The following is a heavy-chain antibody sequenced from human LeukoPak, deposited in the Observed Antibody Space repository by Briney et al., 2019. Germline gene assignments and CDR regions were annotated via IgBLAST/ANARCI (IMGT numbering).Heavy chain of an antibody. CDR2: ISSNGGST. Sequence: GGSLRLSCSASGFTFSSYAMYWVRQAPGKGLEYVSAISSNGGSTYYADSVKGRFTISRDNSKNTLYVQMSSLRAEDTAVYYCVKDRYSGSWYGDPYYFDYWGQGTLVTVSS. CDR1: GFTFSSYA. V-gene: IGHV3-64*05. CDR3: VKDRYSGSWYGDPYYFDY. J-gene: IGHJ4*02. D-gene: IGHD6-13*01.